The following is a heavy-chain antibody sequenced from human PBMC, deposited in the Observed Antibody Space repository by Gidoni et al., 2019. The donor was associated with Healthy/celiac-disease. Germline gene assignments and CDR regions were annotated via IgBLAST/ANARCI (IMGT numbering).Heavy chain of an antibody. Sequence: QVQLVESGGGVVQPGRSLRLSCAASGFTFSSYAMHWVRQAPGKGLEWVAIISNDGSNKYYADYVKGRFTISRDNSKNTLYLQMNSLRAEDTAVYYCARDIAAAGTPGVYWGQGTLVTVSS. CDR1: GFTFSSYA. CDR2: ISNDGSNK. D-gene: IGHD6-13*01. J-gene: IGHJ4*02. CDR3: ARDIAAAGTPGVY. V-gene: IGHV3-30*01.